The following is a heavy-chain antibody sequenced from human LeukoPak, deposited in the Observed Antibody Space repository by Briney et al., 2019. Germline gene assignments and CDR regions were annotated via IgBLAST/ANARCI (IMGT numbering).Heavy chain of an antibody. CDR3: ARDPRITNYNNWFDP. V-gene: IGHV1-3*01. CDR1: GYTFTSSA. CDR2: ISADNGDT. J-gene: IGHJ5*02. Sequence: ASVKVSFKASGYTFTSSAMHWVRQAPGQRPEWMGWISADNGDTKYSQKFQGRVTITRDTSASTAYMELSSLRSEDTAVYYCARDPRITNYNNWFDPWGQGTLVTVSS. D-gene: IGHD3-10*01.